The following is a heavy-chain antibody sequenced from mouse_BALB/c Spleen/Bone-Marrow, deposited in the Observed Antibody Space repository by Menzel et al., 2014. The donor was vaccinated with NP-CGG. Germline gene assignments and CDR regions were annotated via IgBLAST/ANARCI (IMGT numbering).Heavy chain of an antibody. J-gene: IGHJ4*01. CDR3: VRHGSSGYYAMDY. V-gene: IGHV10-1*02. Sequence: EVKLMESGGGLVQPKGSLKLSCAASGFTFNTYAMNWVRQAPGKGLEWVARIRSKSNNYATYYADSVKDRFTISRDDSQSMVYLQMNNLKTEDTAMYYCVRHGSSGYYAMDYWGQGTSVTVSS. D-gene: IGHD3-1*01. CDR1: GFTFNTYA. CDR2: IRSKSNNYAT.